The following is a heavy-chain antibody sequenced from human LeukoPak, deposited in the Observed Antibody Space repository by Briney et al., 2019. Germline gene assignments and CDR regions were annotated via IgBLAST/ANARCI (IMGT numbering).Heavy chain of an antibody. Sequence: KAGGSLRLSCAASGFTFSSYSMHWVRQAPGKGLEWVSSISSSSSYIYYADSMKGRFTISRDNAKNSLYLQMNSLRAEDTAVYFCAREGLYNYGYVYGYWGQGTLVTVSS. D-gene: IGHD5-18*01. V-gene: IGHV3-21*01. CDR3: AREGLYNYGYVYGY. CDR1: GFTFSSYS. J-gene: IGHJ4*02. CDR2: ISSSSSYI.